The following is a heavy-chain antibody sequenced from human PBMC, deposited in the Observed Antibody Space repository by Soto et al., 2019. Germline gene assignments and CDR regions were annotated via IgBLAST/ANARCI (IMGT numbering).Heavy chain of an antibody. CDR1: GFTFSSYA. D-gene: IGHD2-2*01. J-gene: IGHJ5*02. CDR2: ISGSGGST. CDR3: AKDRRCSSTSCSPSYNWFDP. Sequence: GGSLRLSCAASGFTFSSYAMSWVRQAPGKGLEWVSAISGSGGSTYYADSVKGRFTISRDNSKNTLYLQMNSLRAEDTAVYYCAKDRRCSSTSCSPSYNWFDPWGQGTLVTVSS. V-gene: IGHV3-23*01.